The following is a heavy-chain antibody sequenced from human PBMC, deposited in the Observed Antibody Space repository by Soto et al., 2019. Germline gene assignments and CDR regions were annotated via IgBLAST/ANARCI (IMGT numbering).Heavy chain of an antibody. D-gene: IGHD7-27*01. Sequence: GESLKISCKGSGYIFTGYWIGWVRQMPGKGPEWMGIIYPGDSDARYSPSFRGQVTMSADKSINTAFLQWSSLQASDTAMIYCARLPGPNHRQLYFDYWGQGALVTVSS. CDR2: IYPGDSDA. V-gene: IGHV5-51*01. CDR1: GYIFTGYW. J-gene: IGHJ4*02. CDR3: ARLPGPNHRQLYFDY.